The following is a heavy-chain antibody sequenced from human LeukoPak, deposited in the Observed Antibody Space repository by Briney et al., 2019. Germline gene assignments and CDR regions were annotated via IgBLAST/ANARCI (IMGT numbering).Heavy chain of an antibody. Sequence: ASVKVSCKASGYDFTKYAVQWVRQAPGQRLEWMGWIDAGNGRTKYSQDFQGRVTITRDTSASIAYMELSSLRSDDMAVYYCARGFWSTTVTAYYLDYWGQGTLVTVSS. V-gene: IGHV1-3*03. CDR2: IDAGNGRT. J-gene: IGHJ4*02. D-gene: IGHD4-17*01. CDR1: GYDFTKYA. CDR3: ARGFWSTTVTAYYLDY.